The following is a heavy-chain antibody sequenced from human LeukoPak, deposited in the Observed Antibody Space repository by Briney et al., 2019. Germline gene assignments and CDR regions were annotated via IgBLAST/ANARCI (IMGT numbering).Heavy chain of an antibody. CDR1: GYTFTGYY. J-gene: IGHJ6*03. V-gene: IGHV1-2*02. CDR3: ARVKYDILTGYPSMDV. CDR2: INPNSGGT. Sequence: ASVKVSCKASGYTFTGYYMHWVRQAPGQGLEWMGWINPNSGGTNYAQKFQGRVTMTRDTSISTAYMQLSRLRSDDTAVYYCARVKYDILTGYPSMDVWSKGTTVTVSS. D-gene: IGHD3-9*01.